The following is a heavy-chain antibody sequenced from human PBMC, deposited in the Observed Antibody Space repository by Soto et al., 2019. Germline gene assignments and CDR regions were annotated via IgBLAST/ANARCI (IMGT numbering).Heavy chain of an antibody. Sequence: QVQLQQWGAGLLKPSETLSLTCAVYGGSFSGCYWSWIRQPPGKGLEWIGEINHSGSTNYNPSLKSRVTISVDTSKNQFSLKLSSVTAADTAVYYCARAWVVAAPFDYWGQGTLVTVSS. CDR2: INHSGST. J-gene: IGHJ4*02. CDR3: ARAWVVAAPFDY. V-gene: IGHV4-34*01. D-gene: IGHD2-15*01. CDR1: GGSFSGCY.